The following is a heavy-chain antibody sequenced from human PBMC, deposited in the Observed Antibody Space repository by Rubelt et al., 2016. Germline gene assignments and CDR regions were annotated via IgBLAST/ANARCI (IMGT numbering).Heavy chain of an antibody. CDR2: INHSGST. CDR1: GGSFSGYY. V-gene: IGHV4-34*01. CDR3: ARDDSSGYAFDI. J-gene: IGHJ3*02. Sequence: QVQLQQWGAGLLKPSETLSLTCAVYGGSFSGYYWSWIRQPPGKGLEWIGEINHSGSTNYNPSLKSRVTISGETSKNQFSLKLSSVTAADTAVYYCARDDSSGYAFDIWGQGTMVTVSS. D-gene: IGHD3-22*01.